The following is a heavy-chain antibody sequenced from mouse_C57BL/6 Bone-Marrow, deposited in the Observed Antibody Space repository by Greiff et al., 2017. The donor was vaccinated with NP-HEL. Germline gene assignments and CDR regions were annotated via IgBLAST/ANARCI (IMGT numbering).Heavy chain of an antibody. V-gene: IGHV1-82*01. CDR1: GYAFSSSW. D-gene: IGHD1-1*01. CDR2: IYPGDGDT. CDR3: ASPFYYGSSYGWYFDV. Sequence: QVQLQQSGPELVKPGASVKISCKASGYAFSSSWMNWVKQRPGKGLEWIGRIYPGDGDTNYNGKFKGKATLTADKSSSTAYMQLSSLTSGDSAVYFCASPFYYGSSYGWYFDVWGTGTTVTVSS. J-gene: IGHJ1*03.